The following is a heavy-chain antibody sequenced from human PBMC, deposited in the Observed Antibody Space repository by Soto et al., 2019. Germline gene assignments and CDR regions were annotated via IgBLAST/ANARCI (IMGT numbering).Heavy chain of an antibody. CDR1: GFTFTNFW. Sequence: GGSLRLSCVASGFTFTNFWMSWVRQAPGKGLEWVANIKGDGSEKRDVDSVKGRFTISRDNAKNSVYLQMNSLRVEDTALYYCGRDEVRNGVGVWGPGTTVTVSS. J-gene: IGHJ6*02. CDR2: IKGDGSEK. CDR3: GRDEVRNGVGV. V-gene: IGHV3-7*01.